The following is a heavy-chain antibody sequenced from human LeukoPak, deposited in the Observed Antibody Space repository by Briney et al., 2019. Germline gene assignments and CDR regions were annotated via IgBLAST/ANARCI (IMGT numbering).Heavy chain of an antibody. CDR3: ARAQYYYDSSGLLYLDAFDN. J-gene: IGHJ3*02. Sequence: SETLSLTCAVSGGSISSGAYSWSLIRQPPGKGLEWIGYIYHSGSTYYNPSLKSRVTISVDRSKNQFSLKLSSVTAADTAVYYCARAQYYYDSSGLLYLDAFDNWGQGTMVTVSS. D-gene: IGHD3-22*01. CDR1: GGSISSGAYS. CDR2: IYHSGST. V-gene: IGHV4-30-2*01.